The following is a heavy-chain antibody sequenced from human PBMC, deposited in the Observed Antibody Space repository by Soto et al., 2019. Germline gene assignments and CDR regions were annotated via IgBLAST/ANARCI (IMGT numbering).Heavy chain of an antibody. D-gene: IGHD3-22*01. CDR2: IYYSGST. V-gene: IGHV4-59*01. CDR1: GGSISSYY. J-gene: IGHJ5*02. CDR3: ARFGSGYRRYWFDP. Sequence: PSETLSLTCTVSGGSISSYYWSWIRQPPGKGLEWIGYIYYSGSTNYNPSLKSRVTISVAPSKNQFSLRLSSVTAADTAVYYCARFGSGYRRYWFDPWGQGTLVSVS.